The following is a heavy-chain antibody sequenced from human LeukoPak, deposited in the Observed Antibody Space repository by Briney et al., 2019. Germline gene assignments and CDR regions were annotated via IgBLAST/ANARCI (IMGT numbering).Heavy chain of an antibody. Sequence: PSETLSLTCTVSGYSISSGYYWGWIRQPPGKGLEWIGSIYHSGSTYYNPSLKSRVTISVDTSKNQFSLKLSSVTAADTAVYYCARGRTYITIFGVVISGYFDYWGQGTLVTVSS. J-gene: IGHJ4*02. V-gene: IGHV4-38-2*02. CDR3: ARGRTYITIFGVVISGYFDY. CDR2: IYHSGST. D-gene: IGHD3-3*01. CDR1: GYSISSGYY.